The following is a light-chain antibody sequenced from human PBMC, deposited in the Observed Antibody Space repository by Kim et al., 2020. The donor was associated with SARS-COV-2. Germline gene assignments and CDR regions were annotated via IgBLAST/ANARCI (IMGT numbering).Light chain of an antibody. J-gene: IGKJ5*01. CDR1: QDIRND. V-gene: IGKV1-17*01. CDR3: LQHNAYPIT. Sequence: ASVRDRVTITCRAIQDIRNDLGWYQQNPGRAPKRLIYGASSLQSGVPSRFSGSGSGTEFTLTISSLQPEDFATYFCLQHNAYPITFGQGTRLEIK. CDR2: GAS.